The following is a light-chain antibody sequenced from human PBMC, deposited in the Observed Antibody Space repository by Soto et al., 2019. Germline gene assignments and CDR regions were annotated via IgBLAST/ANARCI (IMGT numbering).Light chain of an antibody. J-gene: IGKJ1*01. Sequence: DILLTQSPGTLSLSPGERATLSCRASQTFSSSSLAWYQQKPGQAPRLLIFGASTRAAGFPDRFSGSGSGTDFTLTISRLEPEDFAVYYCQQYGSSPRTFGQGTKVDIK. CDR3: QQYGSSPRT. CDR2: GAS. V-gene: IGKV3-20*01. CDR1: QTFSSSS.